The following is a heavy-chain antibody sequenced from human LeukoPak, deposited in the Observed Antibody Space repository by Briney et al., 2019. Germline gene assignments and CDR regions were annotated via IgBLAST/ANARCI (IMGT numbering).Heavy chain of an antibody. Sequence: GGSLRLSCAASGFTFSDYYMSWIRQAPGKGLEWVSYISSSSSYTNYADSVKGRFTISGDNAKNSLYLQMNSLRAEDTAVYYCARDPQRYCSSTSCYVDWGQGTLVTVSS. D-gene: IGHD2-2*01. V-gene: IGHV3-11*06. J-gene: IGHJ4*02. CDR1: GFTFSDYY. CDR2: ISSSSSYT. CDR3: ARDPQRYCSSTSCYVD.